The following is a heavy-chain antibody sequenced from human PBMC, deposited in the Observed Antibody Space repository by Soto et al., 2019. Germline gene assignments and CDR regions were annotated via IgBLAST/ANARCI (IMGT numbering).Heavy chain of an antibody. CDR2: INHSGST. V-gene: IGHV4-34*01. CDR1: GGSFSGYY. CDR3: ARRTGEEYYFDY. J-gene: IGHJ4*02. Sequence: QVQLQQWGAGLLKPSETLSLTCAVYGGSFSGYYWSWIRQPPGKGLEWIGEINHSGSTNDTPSLKGRVTTSVDTSKNQFSLKLSFVTAADTAVYYCARRTGEEYYFDYGGQGPLVAVSS. D-gene: IGHD7-27*01.